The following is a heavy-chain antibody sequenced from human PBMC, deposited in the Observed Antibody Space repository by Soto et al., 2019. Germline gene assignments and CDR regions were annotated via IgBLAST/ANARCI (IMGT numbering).Heavy chain of an antibody. V-gene: IGHV1-3*01. J-gene: IGHJ5*02. CDR1: GYTFTSYG. D-gene: IGHD6-13*01. Sequence: ASVKVSCKASGYTFTSYGIHWVRQAPGQRLEWMGWINAANGDTIYSPKFQGRVTITRDTSASTAYMELSSLRSEDTALYYCVRRHVSATGIDWFDPWGQGTLVTVSS. CDR2: INAANGDT. CDR3: VRRHVSATGIDWFDP.